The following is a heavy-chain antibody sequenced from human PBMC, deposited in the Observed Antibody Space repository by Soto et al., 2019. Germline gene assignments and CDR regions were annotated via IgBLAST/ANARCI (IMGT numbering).Heavy chain of an antibody. J-gene: IGHJ4*02. D-gene: IGHD2-21*02. V-gene: IGHV4-39*01. CDR1: GGSIGSSDHY. CDR2: IYDSGST. CDR3: VGGDSWVGFDY. Sequence: SETLSLTCTVSGGSIGSSDHYWGWIRQPPGKGLEWIGNIYDSGSTSYNPTLKSRVTISVDTSKNQVSLKVSSVTAADTAMYICVGGDSWVGFDYWGQGTLVTVSS.